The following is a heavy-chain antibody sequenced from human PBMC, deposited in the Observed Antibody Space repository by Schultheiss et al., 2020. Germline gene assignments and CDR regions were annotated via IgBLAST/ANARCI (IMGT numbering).Heavy chain of an antibody. J-gene: IGHJ5*02. CDR1: GGSVSSGGYY. CDR3: ARLGYGSGSYGWFDP. V-gene: IGHV4-61*08. Sequence: SETLSLTCTVSGGSVSSGGYYWSWIRQPPGKGLEWIGEINHSGSTNYNPSLKSRVTISVDTSKNQFSLKLSSVTAADTAVYYCARLGYGSGSYGWFDPWGQGTLVTVSS. CDR2: INHSGST. D-gene: IGHD3-10*01.